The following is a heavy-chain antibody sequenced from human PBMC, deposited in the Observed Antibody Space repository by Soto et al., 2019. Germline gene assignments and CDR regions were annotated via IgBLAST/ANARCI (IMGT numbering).Heavy chain of an antibody. V-gene: IGHV4-39*01. D-gene: IGHD3-3*02. CDR1: GSSINSGGYY. J-gene: IGHJ4*02. CDR2: MFYGVST. Sequence: PSETLSLTCTVSGSSINSGGYYWGWIRQPPGKGLEWIGSMFYGVSTYYNPSLKSRFTVSVDTSKNQFSLNLRSVTAADTAVYYCARLPSRHLVDYWGQGTLVTVAS. CDR3: ARLPSRHLVDY.